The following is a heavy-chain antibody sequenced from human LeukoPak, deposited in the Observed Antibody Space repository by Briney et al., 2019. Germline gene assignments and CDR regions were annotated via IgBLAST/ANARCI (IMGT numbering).Heavy chain of an antibody. Sequence: GGSLRLSCAASGFTFSSYSMNWVRQAPGKGLEWVSSISSSSSYIYYADSVKGRFTISRDNAKNSLYLQMNSLRAEDRAVYYCARDPEIGGYYYYYGMDVWGQGTTVTVSS. CDR1: GFTFSSYS. V-gene: IGHV3-21*01. J-gene: IGHJ6*02. CDR2: ISSSSSYI. CDR3: ARDPEIGGYYYYYGMDV. D-gene: IGHD1-14*01.